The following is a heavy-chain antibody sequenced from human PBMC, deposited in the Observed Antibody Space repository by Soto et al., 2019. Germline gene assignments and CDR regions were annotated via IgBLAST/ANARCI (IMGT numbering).Heavy chain of an antibody. CDR3: ARDSLYYYDSRQGRLAP. CDR2: IYYSGST. CDR1: GGSISSGGYY. Sequence: PSETLSLTCTVSGGSISSGGYYWSWIRQHPGKGLEWIGYIYYSGSTYYNPSLKSRVTISVDTSKNQFSLKLSSVTAADTAVYYCARDSLYYYDSRQGRLAPCGQGTLVPVSS. V-gene: IGHV4-31*03. D-gene: IGHD3-22*01. J-gene: IGHJ5*02.